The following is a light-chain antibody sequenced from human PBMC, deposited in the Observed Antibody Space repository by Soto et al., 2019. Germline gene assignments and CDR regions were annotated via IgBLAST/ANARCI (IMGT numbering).Light chain of an antibody. CDR2: EVT. CDR1: SSDVGRYNT. J-gene: IGLJ1*01. CDR3: NSPSVNPLDV. V-gene: IGLV2-14*01. Sequence: QSALTQPASVSGSPGQTITISCTGTSSDVGRYNTVSWYQHHPGKAPKLIIYEVTHRPAGISDRFSASKSGNTASLTISRLPAEDEADYYCNSPSVNPLDVFGTGTKLTVL.